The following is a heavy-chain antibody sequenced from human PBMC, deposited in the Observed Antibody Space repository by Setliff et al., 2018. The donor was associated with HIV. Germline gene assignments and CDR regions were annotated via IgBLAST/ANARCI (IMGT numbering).Heavy chain of an antibody. CDR3: TIPASSLAPN. Sequence: SETLSLTCAVYGGSFSGYYWSWIRQPPGKGLEWIGEINHSGSTNYNPSLKSRVTISVDTSKNQFSLKLSSVTAADTAVYYCTIPASSLAPNWGRGTQVTVSS. CDR1: GGSFSGYY. J-gene: IGHJ4*02. CDR2: INHSGST. V-gene: IGHV4-34*01.